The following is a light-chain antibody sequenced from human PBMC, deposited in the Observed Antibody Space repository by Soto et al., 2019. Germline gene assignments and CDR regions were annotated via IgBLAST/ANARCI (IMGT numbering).Light chain of an antibody. CDR1: QSVKSN. V-gene: IGKV3-15*01. CDR3: QQYDDWIT. CDR2: GAS. Sequence: EIVMTQSPATLSVSPGERVTLSCRASQSVKSNLAWYQQKPGQAPRLLTYGASTRATGIPARFSGSGSGTEFTLTISSLQSEDCAVYYCQQYDDWITFGQGTRLEIK. J-gene: IGKJ5*01.